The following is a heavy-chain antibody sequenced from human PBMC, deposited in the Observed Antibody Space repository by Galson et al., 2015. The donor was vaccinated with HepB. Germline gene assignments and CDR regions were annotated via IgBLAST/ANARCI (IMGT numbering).Heavy chain of an antibody. CDR3: ARVGGYCSSSSCYEFRDY. V-gene: IGHV1-3*01. J-gene: IGHJ4*02. Sequence: SVKVSCKASGYTFTSYAIHWVRQAPGQRLEWMGWINAGNGNTKYSQKFQGRVTITRDTSASTAYMELSSLRSEDTAVFYCARVGGYCSSSSCYEFRDYWGQGTLVTVSS. D-gene: IGHD2-2*01. CDR1: GYTFTSYA. CDR2: INAGNGNT.